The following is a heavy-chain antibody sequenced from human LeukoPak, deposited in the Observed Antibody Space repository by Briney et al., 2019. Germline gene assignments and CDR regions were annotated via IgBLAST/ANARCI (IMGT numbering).Heavy chain of an antibody. D-gene: IGHD1-26*01. CDR1: GFTFDDYG. V-gene: IGHV3-20*01. CDR3: ARNTPSGTYFFDY. Sequence: PGGSLRLSCAASGFTFDDYGMSWVRQAPGKGLEWVSRINWNGGSTGYADSVKGRFTISRDNAKNSLYLQMNSLSAEDTALYHCARNTPSGTYFFDYWGQGTLVTVSS. J-gene: IGHJ4*02. CDR2: INWNGGST.